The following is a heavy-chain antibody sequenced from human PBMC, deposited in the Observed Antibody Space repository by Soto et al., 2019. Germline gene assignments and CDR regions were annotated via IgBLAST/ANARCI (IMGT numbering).Heavy chain of an antibody. CDR3: AKAMARGVIIDC. J-gene: IGHJ4*02. CDR2: ISGGGDST. CDR1: GFTFSIYA. D-gene: IGHD3-10*01. V-gene: IGHV3-23*01. Sequence: GWLRLAGPASGFTFSIYAMSWVRQAPGKGLEWVSRISGGGDSTDYTESVKGRFTISRDNSKNTVYLQMNSLRAEDTAVYYCAKAMARGVIIDCWGQGTLVTVSS.